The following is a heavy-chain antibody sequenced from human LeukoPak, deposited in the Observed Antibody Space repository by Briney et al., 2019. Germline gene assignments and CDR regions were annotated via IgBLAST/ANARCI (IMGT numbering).Heavy chain of an antibody. CDR1: GFTFSSYA. Sequence: PGGSLRLSCAASGFTFSSYAMSWVRQAPGKGLEWVSAISGSGGSTYYADSVKGRFTISRDNSKNTLYLQMNSLRAEDTAVYYCAKGPYIVVVPAAIDYWGQGTLVTVSS. CDR3: AKGPYIVVVPAAIDY. V-gene: IGHV3-23*01. D-gene: IGHD2-2*01. CDR2: ISGSGGST. J-gene: IGHJ4*02.